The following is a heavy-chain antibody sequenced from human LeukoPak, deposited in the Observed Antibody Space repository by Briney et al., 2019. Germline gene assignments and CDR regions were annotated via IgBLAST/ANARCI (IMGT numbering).Heavy chain of an antibody. J-gene: IGHJ3*02. D-gene: IGHD3-22*01. CDR1: GGTFINYA. CDR3: ARVTYYDSSGYYWVKRAFDI. Sequence: SVKVSCKASGGTFINYAISWVRQAPGQGLEWMGRIIPILGIANYAQKFQGRVTITADKSTSTAYMELSSLRSEDTAVYYCARVTYYDSSGYYWVKRAFDIRGQGTMVTVSS. CDR2: IIPILGIA. V-gene: IGHV1-69*04.